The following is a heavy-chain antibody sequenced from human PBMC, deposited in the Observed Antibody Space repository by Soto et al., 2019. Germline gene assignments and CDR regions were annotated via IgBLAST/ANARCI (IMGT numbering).Heavy chain of an antibody. V-gene: IGHV4-59*08. CDR2: IYYSGST. D-gene: IGHD3-10*01. CDR1: GGSISSYY. J-gene: IGHJ6*03. CDR3: ARHGLKYGSGSYYKGPGYYYYMDV. Sequence: PSETLSLTCTVSGGSISSYYWSWIRQPPGKGLEWIGYIYYSGSTNYNPSLKSRVTISVDTSKNQFSLKLSSVTAADTAVYYCARHGLKYGSGSYYKGPGYYYYMDVWGKGTTVTVSS.